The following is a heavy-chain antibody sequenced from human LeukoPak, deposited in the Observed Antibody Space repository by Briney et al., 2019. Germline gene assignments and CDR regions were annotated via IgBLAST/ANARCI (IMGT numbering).Heavy chain of an antibody. J-gene: IGHJ2*01. V-gene: IGHV3-21*04. CDR1: GFTFSSYS. Sequence: GGSLRLSCAASGFTFSSYSMNWVRQAPGKGLEWVSSISSSSYIYYADSVKGRFTISRDNSKNTLYLQMNSLRAEDTAVYYCAKGRLVVAAHPGWYFDLWGRGTLVTVSS. D-gene: IGHD2-15*01. CDR2: ISSSSYI. CDR3: AKGRLVVAAHPGWYFDL.